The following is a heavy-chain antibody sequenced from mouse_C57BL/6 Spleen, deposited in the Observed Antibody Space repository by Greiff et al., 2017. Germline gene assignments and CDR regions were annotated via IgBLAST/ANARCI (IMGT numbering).Heavy chain of an antibody. Sequence: EVKVEESGGGLVQPGGSMKLSCAASGFTFSDAWMDWVRQSPEKGLEWVAEIRNKANNHATYYAESVKGRFTISRDDSKSSVYLQMNSLRAEDTGIYYCTRPGAAQATFAYWGQGTLVTVSA. CDR2: IRNKANNHAT. D-gene: IGHD3-2*02. V-gene: IGHV6-6*01. CDR3: TRPGAAQATFAY. CDR1: GFTFSDAW. J-gene: IGHJ3*01.